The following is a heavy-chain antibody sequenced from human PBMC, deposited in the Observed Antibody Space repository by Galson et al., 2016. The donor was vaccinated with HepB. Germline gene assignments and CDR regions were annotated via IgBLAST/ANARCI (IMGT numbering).Heavy chain of an antibody. CDR2: SYGGGNT. V-gene: IGHV3-53*01. CDR1: GFSFSDFG. CDR3: ARDPGLRNGMDV. J-gene: IGHJ6*02. Sequence: SLRLSCAASGFSFSDFGMHWVRQAPGKGLEWVSVSYGGGNTYYAESVKGRFTISRDNSKNTVFLEMNNLRTDDTAVYYCARDPGLRNGMDVWGQGTTVTVSS.